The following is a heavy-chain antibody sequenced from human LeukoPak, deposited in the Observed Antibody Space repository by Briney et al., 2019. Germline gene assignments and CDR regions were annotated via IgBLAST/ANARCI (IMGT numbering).Heavy chain of an antibody. J-gene: IGHJ4*02. V-gene: IGHV3-23*01. CDR2: ISGSGGST. Sequence: GGSLRLSCAASGFTFSSYAMSWVRQAPGKGVEWVSAISGSGGSTYYADSVKGRFTISRDNSKNTLYLQMNSLRAEDTAVYYCAKLPTSGYSSGWTRYFDYWGQGTLVTVSS. D-gene: IGHD6-19*01. CDR3: AKLPTSGYSSGWTRYFDY. CDR1: GFTFSSYA.